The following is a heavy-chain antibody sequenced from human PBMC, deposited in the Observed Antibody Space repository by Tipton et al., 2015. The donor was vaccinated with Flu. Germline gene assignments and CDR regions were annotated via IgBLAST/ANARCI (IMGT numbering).Heavy chain of an antibody. Sequence: TLSLTCTVSGGSISSYYWSWIRQPPGKGLEWIGYIYYSGSTNYTPSLKSRVTISVDTSKNQFSLKRSSVTAADTAGYYCARDQRITFGGVIVGDSWFDPWGQGKLFTVSS. J-gene: IGHJ5*02. CDR2: IYYSGST. V-gene: IGHV4-59*01. CDR1: GGSISSYY. D-gene: IGHD3-16*02. CDR3: ARDQRITFGGVIVGDSWFDP.